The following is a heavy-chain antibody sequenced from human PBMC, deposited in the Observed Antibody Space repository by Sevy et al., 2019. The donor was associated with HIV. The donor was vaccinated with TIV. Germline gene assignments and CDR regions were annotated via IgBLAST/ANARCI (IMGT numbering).Heavy chain of an antibody. CDR3: ARAVGSGTMGGYFDY. CDR1: GYTFTSYD. J-gene: IGHJ4*02. CDR2: MNPNSGNT. Sequence: ASVKVSCKASGYTFTSYDIYCVRQATGQGLEWVGWMNPNSGNTGYAQNFQGSVTLTRDTSISTAYLELSSLTSEDTAVYYCARAVGSGTMGGYFDYWGQGTLVTVSS. D-gene: IGHD1-1*01. V-gene: IGHV1-8*01.